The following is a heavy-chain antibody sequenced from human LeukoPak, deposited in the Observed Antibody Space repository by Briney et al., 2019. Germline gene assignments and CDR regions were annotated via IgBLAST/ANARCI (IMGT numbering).Heavy chain of an antibody. CDR3: AKDLALGYFDY. V-gene: IGHV3-23*01. Sequence: HPGGSLRLSCAASGSTFSSYAMSWVRQAPGKGLEWVSGISGSGGSTNYADSVKGRFTISRDNSRNTLYLQMNSLRAEDTAVYYCAKDLALGYFDYWGQGTLVTVSS. CDR1: GSTFSSYA. J-gene: IGHJ4*02. CDR2: ISGSGGST.